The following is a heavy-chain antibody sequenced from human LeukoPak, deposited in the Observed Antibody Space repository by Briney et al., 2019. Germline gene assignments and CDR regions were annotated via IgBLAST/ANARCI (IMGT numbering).Heavy chain of an antibody. CDR1: GYSISGGYY. Sequence: PETLSLTCTVSGYSISGGYYWGWTRQPPGKGLEWIGNIYHSGTTYYNPSLKSRVSISVDTSKSQISLKLCSVTAADTAVYYCARAKQERYCTNGVCYDYWGQGILVTVSS. V-gene: IGHV4-38-2*02. D-gene: IGHD2-8*01. J-gene: IGHJ4*02. CDR2: IYHSGTT. CDR3: ARAKQERYCTNGVCYDY.